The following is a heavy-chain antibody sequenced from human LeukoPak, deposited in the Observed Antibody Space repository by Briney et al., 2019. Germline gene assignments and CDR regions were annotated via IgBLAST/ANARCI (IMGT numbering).Heavy chain of an antibody. V-gene: IGHV3-53*01. CDR3: AKDFRGYYYGSGRMYYYYYYCMDV. CDR2: IYSGGST. J-gene: IGHJ6*03. Sequence: GGSLRLSCAASGFTVSSNYMSWVRQAPGKGLEWVSVIYSGGSTYYADSVKGRFTISRDNSKNTLYLQMNSLRAEDTAVYYCAKDFRGYYYGSGRMYYYYYYCMDVWGKGTTVTISS. CDR1: GFTVSSNY. D-gene: IGHD3-10*01.